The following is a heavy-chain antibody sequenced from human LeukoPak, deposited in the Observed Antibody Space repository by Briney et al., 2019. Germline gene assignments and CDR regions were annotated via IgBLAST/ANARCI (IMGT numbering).Heavy chain of an antibody. Sequence: PSETLSLTCTVSGGSISSGSYYWSWIRQPAGKGLEWIGRIYTSGSTNYNPSLKSRVTISVDTSKNQFSLKLSSVTAADTAVYYCARGLITMVRGVKSAYYYMDVWGKGTTVTVSS. V-gene: IGHV4-61*02. J-gene: IGHJ6*03. CDR1: GGSISSGSYY. CDR3: ARGLITMVRGVKSAYYYMDV. D-gene: IGHD3-10*01. CDR2: IYTSGST.